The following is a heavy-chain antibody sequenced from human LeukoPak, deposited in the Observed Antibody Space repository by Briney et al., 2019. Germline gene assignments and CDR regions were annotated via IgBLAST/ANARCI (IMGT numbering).Heavy chain of an antibody. CDR1: GYTFTGYY. CDR3: ARDQTYYYDSSGYWSFDY. V-gene: IGHV1-2*04. D-gene: IGHD3-22*01. J-gene: IGHJ4*02. CDR2: INPNSGGT. Sequence: GASVKVSCKASGYTFTGYYMHWVRQAPGQGLEWMGWINPNSGGTNYAQKFQGWVTMTRDRSISTAYMELSRLRSDDTAVYYCARDQTYYYDSSGYWSFDYWGQGTLVTVSS.